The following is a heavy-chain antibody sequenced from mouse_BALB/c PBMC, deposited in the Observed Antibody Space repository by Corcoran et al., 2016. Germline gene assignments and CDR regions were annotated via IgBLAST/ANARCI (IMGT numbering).Heavy chain of an antibody. CDR3: ANWDWYFDV. CDR1: GFNIKDTY. D-gene: IGHD4-1*01. Sequence: EVQLQQSGAELVKPGASVKLSCTASGFNIKDTYMHWVKQRPEQGLEWIGRIDPANGNTKYDPNFQGKATITADTSSNTAYLQLSSLTSEDTAFYCCANWDWYFDVWGAGTTVTVSS. V-gene: IGHV14-3*02. CDR2: IDPANGNT. J-gene: IGHJ1*01.